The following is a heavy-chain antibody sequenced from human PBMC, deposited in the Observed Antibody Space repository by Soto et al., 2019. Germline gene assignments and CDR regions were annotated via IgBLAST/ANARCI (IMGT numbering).Heavy chain of an antibody. V-gene: IGHV1-69*01. D-gene: IGHD2-15*01. CDR1: GGTFSSYS. CDR2: IIPIFGTA. Sequence: QVQLVQSGAEVRKPGCSVKVSCKASGGTFSSYSINWVRQAPGQGLEWMGEIIPIFGTANYVQKFQGRVTVSPDESTTPAYTELRSLRSQDTAVYYCLSVGGRHSGAIEYWGQEILVSVSS. CDR3: LSVGGRHSGAIEY. J-gene: IGHJ4*02.